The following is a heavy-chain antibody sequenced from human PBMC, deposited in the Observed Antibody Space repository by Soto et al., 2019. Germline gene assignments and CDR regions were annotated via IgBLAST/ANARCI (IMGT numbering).Heavy chain of an antibody. CDR1: GDFISSYY. J-gene: IGHJ4*02. Sequence: SETLSLTCTVSGDFISSYYWSWIRQPPGKGLEWIGYVYYSGSTNYNPSLKSRVTISVDTSKKQFSLKLRSVTAADTAVYFCARGKSGYYPYFDNWGQGTRVTVSS. D-gene: IGHD3-22*01. CDR2: VYYSGST. CDR3: ARGKSGYYPYFDN. V-gene: IGHV4-59*01.